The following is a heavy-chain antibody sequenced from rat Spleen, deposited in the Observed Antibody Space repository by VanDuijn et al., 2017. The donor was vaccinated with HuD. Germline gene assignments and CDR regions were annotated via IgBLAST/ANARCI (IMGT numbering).Heavy chain of an antibody. CDR1: GFTFSNYY. Sequence: EVQLVESDGGLVQPGRSLKLPRAASGFTFSNYYMAWVRQAPTKGLEWVAYISAGGDSTYYRDSVKGRFTISRDNAKSTLSLQMDSLRSEDTATFYCARRHYGYTDYFDYWGQGVMVTVSS. V-gene: IGHV5-25*01. CDR2: ISAGGDST. CDR3: ARRHYGYTDYFDY. D-gene: IGHD1-9*01. J-gene: IGHJ2*01.